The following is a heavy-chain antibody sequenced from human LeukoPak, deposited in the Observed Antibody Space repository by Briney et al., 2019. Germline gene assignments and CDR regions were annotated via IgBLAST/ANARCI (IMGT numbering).Heavy chain of an antibody. CDR2: IGSSAGDT. V-gene: IGHV3-23*01. J-gene: IGHJ4*02. CDR3: ANSIAAARGYYFDY. Sequence: PGVSLRLSCAASGFTFSSYPMTWVRQSPGKGLECVSTIGSSAGDTHYADSVKGRFTISRDNSKNTLYLQMTSLTAEDTAIYYCANSIAAARGYYFDYWGQGTLVTVSS. CDR1: GFTFSSYP. D-gene: IGHD6-13*01.